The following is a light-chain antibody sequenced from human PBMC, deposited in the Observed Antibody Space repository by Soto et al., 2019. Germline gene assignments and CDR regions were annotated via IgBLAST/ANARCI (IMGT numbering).Light chain of an antibody. V-gene: IGLV2-14*01. J-gene: IGLJ1*01. Sequence: QSSLTQPASVSLSPGQSITISCTGTNSDVGGYSYVSWYQQHPGKAPKLMIYEVNNRPSGVSNRFSGSKSGNTASLTISGLQAEDEADYYCSSFTITTTLYVFGTGTKVTVL. CDR3: SSFTITTTLYV. CDR2: EVN. CDR1: NSDVGGYSY.